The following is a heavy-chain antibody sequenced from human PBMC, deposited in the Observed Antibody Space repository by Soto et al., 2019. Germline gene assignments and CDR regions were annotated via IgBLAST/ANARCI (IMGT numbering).Heavy chain of an antibody. V-gene: IGHV1-58*02. CDR1: GFTFTTSA. J-gene: IGHJ6*02. D-gene: IGHD5-12*01. CDR2: LVVGSGNT. Sequence: QMQLVQSGPEVKKPGTSVKVSCKASGFTFTTSAMQWVRQARGQRLEWIGWLVVGSGNTNYAQKFRERVTITRDMSTSTAYMELSSLRSEDTAVYYCAAKATIPGYYHGMDVWGLGTTVTVSS. CDR3: AAKATIPGYYHGMDV.